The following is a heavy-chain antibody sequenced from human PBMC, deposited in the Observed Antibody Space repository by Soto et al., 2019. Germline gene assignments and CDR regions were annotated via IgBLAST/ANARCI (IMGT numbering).Heavy chain of an antibody. J-gene: IGHJ6*02. D-gene: IGHD1-7*01. Sequence: QAQLEESGGGLVKPGGSLRLSCVASGFTFSDHYMSWIRQAPGKGLEWISYISSGGGYSYYADSVKGRFTISRDNGNNSVYLQMNSPRAEDTAVYYCVRDRPTSLGNYKGMDVWGQGTTVTVSS. V-gene: IGHV3-11*06. CDR2: ISSGGGYS. CDR1: GFTFSDHY. CDR3: VRDRPTSLGNYKGMDV.